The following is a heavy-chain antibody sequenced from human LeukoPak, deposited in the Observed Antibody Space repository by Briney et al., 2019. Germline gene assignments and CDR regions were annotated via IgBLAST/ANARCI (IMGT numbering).Heavy chain of an antibody. Sequence: QPGGALRLSCAASGFTFSSYWMPWVRQAPGKGLVWVSRINSDGSSTSYADSAKGRFTISRDNAKNTLYLQMNSLRAEDRAVYYCARGYSYGYRIDYWGQGTLVTVSS. CDR3: ARGYSYGYRIDY. D-gene: IGHD5-18*01. CDR2: INSDGSST. V-gene: IGHV3-74*01. CDR1: GFTFSSYW. J-gene: IGHJ4*02.